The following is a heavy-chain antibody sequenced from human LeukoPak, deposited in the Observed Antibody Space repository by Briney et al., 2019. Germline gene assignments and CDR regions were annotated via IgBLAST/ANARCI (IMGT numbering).Heavy chain of an antibody. CDR1: GYSISSGYY. J-gene: IGHJ6*03. V-gene: IGHV4-38-2*01. D-gene: IGHD3-10*01. CDR2: IYHSGST. Sequence: SETLSLTCAVSGYSISSGYYWGWIRQPPGKGLEWIGSIYHSGSTYYNPSLKSRVTISVDTSKNQFSLKLSSVTAADTAVYYCARGISGRTMVRGVIHYYYMGVWGKGTTVTVSS. CDR3: ARGISGRTMVRGVIHYYYMGV.